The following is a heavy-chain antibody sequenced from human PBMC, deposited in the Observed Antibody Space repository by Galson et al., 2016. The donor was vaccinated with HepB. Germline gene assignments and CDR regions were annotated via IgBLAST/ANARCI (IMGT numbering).Heavy chain of an antibody. Sequence: SLRLSCAASGFTLSERYMDWVRRAPGKGLEWVARTKNRANGYTKEYAASVRDRFTIPRDDSKNSLYLQMNSLKTENTAVYYCVVWDTGAASWGQETLVTVSS. D-gene: IGHD1-26*01. V-gene: IGHV3-72*01. CDR1: GFTLSERY. J-gene: IGHJ4*02. CDR3: VVWDTGAAS. CDR2: TKNRANGYTK.